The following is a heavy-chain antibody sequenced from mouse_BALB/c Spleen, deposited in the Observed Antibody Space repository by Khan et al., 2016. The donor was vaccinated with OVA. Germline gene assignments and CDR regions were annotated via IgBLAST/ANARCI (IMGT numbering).Heavy chain of an antibody. V-gene: IGHV2-2*03. CDR3: ARNYDYDEGLTY. CDR2: IWSGGRT. J-gene: IGHJ3*01. Sequence: QMQLKQSGPGLVQPSQSLSINCTVSGYSLTSYGVHWVRQSPGKGLEWMGVIWSGGRTDTNEDFISRLSISTDNSKSRVFFKMNSLQSNDTAIYYCARNYDYDEGLTYWGQGTLVTVS. CDR1: GYSLTSYG. D-gene: IGHD2-4*01.